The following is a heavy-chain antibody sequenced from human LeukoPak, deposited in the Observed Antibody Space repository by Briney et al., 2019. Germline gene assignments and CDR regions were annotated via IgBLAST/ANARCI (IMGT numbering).Heavy chain of an antibody. CDR2: ILYDGSDK. J-gene: IGHJ4*02. D-gene: IGHD1-20*01. CDR1: GFTFSSYA. CDR3: ATDGLTGRTDGTLES. V-gene: IGHV3-30-3*01. Sequence: PGGSLRLSCAASGFTFSSYAMHWVRQAPGKGLEWVALILYDGSDKYYVDSVKGRFTISRDDSKNTLYLQLNSLRAEDTAMYYCATDGLTGRTDGTLESWGQGTLVTVSS.